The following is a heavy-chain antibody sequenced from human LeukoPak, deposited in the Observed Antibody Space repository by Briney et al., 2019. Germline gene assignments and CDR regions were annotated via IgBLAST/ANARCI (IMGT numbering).Heavy chain of an antibody. D-gene: IGHD3-22*01. J-gene: IGHJ4*02. V-gene: IGHV3-43*02. CDR2: ISGGGGST. Sequence: PGGSLRLSCAASGFTFDDYAMHWVRQAPGKGLEWDYLISGGGGSTYYADSVKGRFTISRDNSKNSLYLQMNSLRTEDTALYYCAKAWASTKWLHNCWGQGTLVTASS. CDR3: AKAWASTKWLHNC. CDR1: GFTFDDYA.